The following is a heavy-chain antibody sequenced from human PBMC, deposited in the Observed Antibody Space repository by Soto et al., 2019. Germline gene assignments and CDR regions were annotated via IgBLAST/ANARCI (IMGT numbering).Heavy chain of an antibody. CDR1: GFTFRSYG. J-gene: IGHJ4*02. CDR2: IWYDGSNK. V-gene: IGHV3-33*01. D-gene: IGHD6-19*01. CDR3: ARGLAVAGTWYFDY. Sequence: QVQLVESGGGVVQPGRSLRLSCAASGFTFRSYGMHWVRQAPGKGLEWVAVIWYDGSNKYYADSVKGRFTISRDNSKNTLYLQMNSLRAEDTAVYYCARGLAVAGTWYFDYWCQGTLVTVSS.